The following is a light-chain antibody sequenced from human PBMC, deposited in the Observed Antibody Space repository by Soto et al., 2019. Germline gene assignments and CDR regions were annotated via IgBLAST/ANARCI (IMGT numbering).Light chain of an antibody. Sequence: DIQMTQFPSSVSASVGDRVTITCRASQPLGAWLAWYQQKPGKAPKLLIYATSTLETGVTSRFSGSGSGTQFTLTISSLQPEDFATYYCQQADISQLTFGGGTRVEIK. CDR1: QPLGAW. V-gene: IGKV1-12*01. J-gene: IGKJ4*01. CDR3: QQADISQLT. CDR2: ATS.